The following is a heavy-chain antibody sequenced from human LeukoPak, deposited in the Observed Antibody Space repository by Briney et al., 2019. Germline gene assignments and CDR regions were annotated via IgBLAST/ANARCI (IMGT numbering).Heavy chain of an antibody. V-gene: IGHV1-46*01. CDR1: GYTFTSYY. D-gene: IGHD3-22*01. CDR2: INPSGGST. Sequence: ASVKVSCKASGYTFTSYYMHWVRQAPGQGLEWMGIINPSGGSTSYAQKFQGRVTMTRDTSTSTVYMELSSLRSDDTAVYYCARDSRLITMIVVAADYWGQGTLVTVSS. CDR3: ARDSRLITMIVVAADY. J-gene: IGHJ4*02.